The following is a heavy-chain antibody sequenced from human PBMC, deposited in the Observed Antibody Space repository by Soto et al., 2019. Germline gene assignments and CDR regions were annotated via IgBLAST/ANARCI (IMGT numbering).Heavy chain of an antibody. J-gene: IGHJ6*02. V-gene: IGHV4-59*08. Sequence: SETLSLTCTVSGGSISSYYWSWIRQPPGKGLEWIGYNYYSGSTNHNPSLKSRVTISVDTSKNQFSLKLSSVTAADTAVYYCARLKRGSGSYSYYYYGMDVWGQGTTVTVSS. CDR1: GGSISSYY. CDR2: NYYSGST. CDR3: ARLKRGSGSYSYYYYGMDV. D-gene: IGHD3-10*01.